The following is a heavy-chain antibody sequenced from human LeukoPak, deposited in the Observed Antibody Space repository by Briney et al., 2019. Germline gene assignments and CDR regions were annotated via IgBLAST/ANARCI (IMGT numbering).Heavy chain of an antibody. D-gene: IGHD3-10*01. V-gene: IGHV3-74*01. CDR3: AEAASVRGVSY. J-gene: IGHJ4*02. CDR1: GFIFSSYW. CDR2: INGDGSTT. Sequence: GGSLRLSCAASGFIFSSYWMHWVRHAPGKGPLWVSHINGDGSTTNYADSVKGRFTISRDNAKNTLYLQMNSLRAEDTAVYYCAEAASVRGVSYWGQGTLVTVSS.